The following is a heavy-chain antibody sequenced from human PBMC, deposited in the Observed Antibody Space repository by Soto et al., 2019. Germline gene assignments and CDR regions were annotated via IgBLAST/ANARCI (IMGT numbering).Heavy chain of an antibody. CDR1: GYNFAGYW. Sequence: GESLKISCKGSGYNFAGYWIAWVRQMPGKGLELMGIIYPSDSDTRYRPSFQGRVTISADKSISSAYLQWSSLRASDTAMYYCARRGVSTRTFDYWGQGTPVTVSS. D-gene: IGHD3-3*01. V-gene: IGHV5-51*01. CDR2: IYPSDSDT. CDR3: ARRGVSTRTFDY. J-gene: IGHJ4*02.